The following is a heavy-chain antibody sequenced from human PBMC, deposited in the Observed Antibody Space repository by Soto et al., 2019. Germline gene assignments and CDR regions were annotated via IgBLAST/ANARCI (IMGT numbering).Heavy chain of an antibody. J-gene: IGHJ4*02. CDR2: VNPSGTT. V-gene: IGHV4-34*01. CDR3: ARGIGYCSSINCYSSRRLRFDS. D-gene: IGHD2-2*01. CDR1: GGSFSGYY. Sequence: QVQLQQWGAGLLKPSETLSLTCAVYGGSFSGYYWTWIRQSPEKGLEWIGEVNPSGTTYYNPSLKPRVTISVHTPKNQFSLKMSSVTAADTAVYYCARGIGYCSSINCYSSRRLRFDSWGQGTLVTVSS.